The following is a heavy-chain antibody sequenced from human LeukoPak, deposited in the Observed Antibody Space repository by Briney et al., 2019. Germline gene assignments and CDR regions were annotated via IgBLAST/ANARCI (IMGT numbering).Heavy chain of an antibody. CDR3: AQDWWGSYLS. CDR1: GFTFASYA. D-gene: IGHD1-26*01. V-gene: IGHV3-43*02. Sequence: GGSLRLSCAASGFTFASYAMHWVRQAPGKGLEYVSLIYGDGGATHYADSVKGRFSISRDNSKNSLYLQMNSLRTEDTAFYYCAQDWWGSYLSWGRGTLVTVSS. CDR2: IYGDGGAT. J-gene: IGHJ4*02.